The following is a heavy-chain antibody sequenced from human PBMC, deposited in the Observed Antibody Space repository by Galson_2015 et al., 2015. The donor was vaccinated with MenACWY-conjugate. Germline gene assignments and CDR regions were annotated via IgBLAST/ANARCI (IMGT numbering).Heavy chain of an antibody. CDR3: ARSRYYYSEADV. Sequence: SVKVSCKASGGTFSSYVITWVRQAPGQGLEWMGGIIPMFGTPNSAQKFQGRVTITADKSTSTAYMELSSLRSEDTAVYSCARSRYYYSEADVWGKGATVTVSS. J-gene: IGHJ6*04. CDR1: GGTFSSYV. CDR2: IIPMFGTP. D-gene: IGHD3-10*01. V-gene: IGHV1-69*06.